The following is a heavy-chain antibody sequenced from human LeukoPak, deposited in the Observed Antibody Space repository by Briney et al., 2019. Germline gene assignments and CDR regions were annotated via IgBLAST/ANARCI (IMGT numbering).Heavy chain of an antibody. CDR2: INHSGST. V-gene: IGHV4-34*01. CDR3: ARRGATMVRGTKLDYYCGMDV. J-gene: IGHJ6*04. Sequence: PSETLSLTCAVYGGSFSGYYWSWIRQPPGKGLEWIGEINHSGSTNYNPSLKSRVTISVDTSKNQFSLKLSSVTAADTAVYYCARRGATMVRGTKLDYYCGMDVLGKGTTVTVSS. CDR1: GGSFSGYY. D-gene: IGHD3-10*01.